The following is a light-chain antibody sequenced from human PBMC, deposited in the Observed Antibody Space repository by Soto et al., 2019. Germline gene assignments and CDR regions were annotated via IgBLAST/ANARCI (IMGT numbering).Light chain of an antibody. Sequence: DIQMTQSPSSLSASVGDRVTITCLASQSISTYLNWYQEKPGKAPKLLIYAASILQSGVPSRFSGSGSGTDFTLTISSLQPEDFATYYCQQSYSTPPLTFGQGTRLEIK. J-gene: IGKJ5*01. CDR1: QSISTY. CDR2: AAS. V-gene: IGKV1-39*01. CDR3: QQSYSTPPLT.